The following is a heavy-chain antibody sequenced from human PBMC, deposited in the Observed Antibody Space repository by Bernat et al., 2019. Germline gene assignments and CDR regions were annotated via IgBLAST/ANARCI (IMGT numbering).Heavy chain of an antibody. Sequence: VQLVESGGGLVQPGGSLRLSCAASGFTFSSYEMNWVRQAPGKGLEWVAVIWYDGSNKYYADSVKGRFTISRDNSKNTLYLQMNSLRAEDTAVYYCARDPYYYDSSGYYQGHGGFDYWGQGTLVTVSS. D-gene: IGHD3-22*01. J-gene: IGHJ4*02. CDR1: GFTFSSYE. CDR2: IWYDGSNK. CDR3: ARDPYYYDSSGYYQGHGGFDY. V-gene: IGHV3-33*08.